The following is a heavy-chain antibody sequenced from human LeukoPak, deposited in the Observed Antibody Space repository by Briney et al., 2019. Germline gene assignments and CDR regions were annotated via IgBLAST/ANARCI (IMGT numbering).Heavy chain of an antibody. D-gene: IGHD1/OR15-1a*01. V-gene: IGHV4-38-2*01. CDR3: ARGGYNWNSPWTIDY. Sequence: PSETLSLTCAVSGYPLSSGYYWGWIRQPPGKGLEWIGSIYHSGSTNYNPSLKSRVTISVDTSKNQFSLKLSSVTAADTAVYYCARGGYNWNSPWTIDYWGQGTLVTVSS. J-gene: IGHJ4*02. CDR2: IYHSGST. CDR1: GYPLSSGYY.